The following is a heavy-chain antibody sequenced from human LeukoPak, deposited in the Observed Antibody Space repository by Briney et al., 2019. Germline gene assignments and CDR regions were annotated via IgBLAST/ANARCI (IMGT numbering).Heavy chain of an antibody. CDR3: AIYDSSGYYNY. D-gene: IGHD3-22*01. Sequence: PGGSLRLSCAASGFTFSSYAMSWVRQAPGKGLEWVSAISGGGGSTYYADSVKGRFTISRDNSKNTLYLQMNSLRAEDTAVYYCAIYDSSGYYNYWSQGTLVTVSS. CDR1: GFTFSSYA. CDR2: ISGGGGST. J-gene: IGHJ4*02. V-gene: IGHV3-23*01.